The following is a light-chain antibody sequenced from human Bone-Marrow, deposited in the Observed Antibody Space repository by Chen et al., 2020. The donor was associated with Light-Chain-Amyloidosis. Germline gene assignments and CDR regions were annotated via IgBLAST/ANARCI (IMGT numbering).Light chain of an antibody. CDR3: SSYTITNTLV. V-gene: IGLV2-14*01. J-gene: IGLJ1*01. CDR2: EVT. Sequence: QSALTQPASVSGSPGQSITISCTGTSSDVGGDNHVSWYQQHPDKAPKLMIYEVTNRPSWVPARYSGSKSDNTASLTISGLQTEDEGDYFCSSYTITNTLVFGSGTRVTVL. CDR1: SSDVGGDNH.